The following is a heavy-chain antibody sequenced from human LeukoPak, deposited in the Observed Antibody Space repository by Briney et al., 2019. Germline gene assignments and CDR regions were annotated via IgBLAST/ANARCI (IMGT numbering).Heavy chain of an antibody. V-gene: IGHV1-18*01. Sequence: ASVKVSCKASGYTFTSYGISWVRQAPGQGLEWMGWISAYNGNTNYAQKLQGRVTMTTDTSTSTAYMELRSLRSDDTAVYYCASFPGIAAAGTFNYYYYYMDVWGKGTTVPVSS. J-gene: IGHJ6*03. D-gene: IGHD6-13*01. CDR2: ISAYNGNT. CDR1: GYTFTSYG. CDR3: ASFPGIAAAGTFNYYYYYMDV.